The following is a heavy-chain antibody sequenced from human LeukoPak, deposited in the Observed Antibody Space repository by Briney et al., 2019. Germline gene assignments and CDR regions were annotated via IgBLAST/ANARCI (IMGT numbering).Heavy chain of an antibody. J-gene: IGHJ4*02. CDR1: GYSISSGYY. CDR2: IYHSGGT. Sequence: PSETLSLTCAVSGYSISSGYYWGWIRQPPGKGLEWIGSIYHSGGTYYNPSLKSRVTISVDTSKTQFSLKLSSVTAADTAVYYCARSLVGVVDYWGQGTLVTVSS. D-gene: IGHD1-26*01. CDR3: ARSLVGVVDY. V-gene: IGHV4-38-2*01.